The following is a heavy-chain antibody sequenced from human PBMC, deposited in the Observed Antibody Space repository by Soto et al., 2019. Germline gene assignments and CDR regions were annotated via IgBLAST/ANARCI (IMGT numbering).Heavy chain of an antibody. Sequence: GGSLRLSCAASGFTFSSCAMGWVRQAPGKGLEWVSDIIDSGGSTYYADSVKGRFTISRDNSKSTLYLQMNSLRAEDTALYYCAKGRSYYYYYGVDVGGQGTTVTSP. CDR3: AKGRSYYYYYGVDV. J-gene: IGHJ6*02. V-gene: IGHV3-23*01. CDR2: IIDSGGST. CDR1: GFTFSSCA.